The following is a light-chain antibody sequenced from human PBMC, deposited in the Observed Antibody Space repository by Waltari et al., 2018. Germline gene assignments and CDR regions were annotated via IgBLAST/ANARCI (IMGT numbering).Light chain of an antibody. Sequence: EIVLTQSPGTLSLSPGETATLSCRASQSVASSYFAGYQHKPGQPPTLLIYDSSIRATGVPDRFSGTGSGTDFTLTISRLEPEDFAVYYCHQYVSSPRTFGQGSKLEIK. CDR3: HQYVSSPRT. CDR1: QSVASSY. J-gene: IGKJ2*01. CDR2: DSS. V-gene: IGKV3-20*01.